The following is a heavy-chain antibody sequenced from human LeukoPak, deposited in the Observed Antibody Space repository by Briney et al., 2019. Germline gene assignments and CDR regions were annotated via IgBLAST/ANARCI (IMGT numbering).Heavy chain of an antibody. D-gene: IGHD2-15*01. V-gene: IGHV1-8*01. CDR1: GYTFTSYD. CDR3: ARGSGSREDNAFDI. CDR2: MNPNSGNT. Sequence: ASVKVSCKASGYTFTSYDINWVRQATGQGLEWMGWMNPNSGNTGYAQKFQGRVTMTRNTSISTAYMELSSLRSEDTAVYYCARGSGSREDNAFDIWGQGTMVTVSS. J-gene: IGHJ3*02.